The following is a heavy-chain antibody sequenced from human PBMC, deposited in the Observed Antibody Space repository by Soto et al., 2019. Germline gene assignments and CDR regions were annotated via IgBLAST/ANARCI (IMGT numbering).Heavy chain of an antibody. CDR2: IYWNDDK. CDR1: GFSLSTSGVG. CDR3: AHRRGWLDA. V-gene: IGHV2-5*01. Sequence: QITLKESGPTLVKPTQTLTLTCTFSGFSLSTSGVGVGWIRQPPGKALEWLALIYWNDDKRYSPSLKSRLTITKDTSKDQVVLTNTNVDDVDTCTYYCAHRRGWLDAWGQGTLVTVSS. J-gene: IGHJ5*02.